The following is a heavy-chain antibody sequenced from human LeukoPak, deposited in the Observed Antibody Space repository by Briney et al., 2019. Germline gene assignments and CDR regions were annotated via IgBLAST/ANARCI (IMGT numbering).Heavy chain of an antibody. CDR1: GGSFSGYY. J-gene: IGHJ6*02. CDR3: AGRYYYYGMDV. V-gene: IGHV4-34*01. D-gene: IGHD1-14*01. CDR2: INHSGST. Sequence: PSETLSLTCAVYGGSFSGYYWSWIRQPPGKGLEWIGEINHSGSTNYNPSLKSRVTISVDTSKNQFSLKLSSVTAADTAVYYCAGRYYYYGMDVWGQGTTVTVSS.